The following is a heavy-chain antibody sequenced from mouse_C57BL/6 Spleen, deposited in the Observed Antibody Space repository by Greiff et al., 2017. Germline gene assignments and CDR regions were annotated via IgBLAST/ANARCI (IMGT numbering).Heavy chain of an antibody. CDR1: GFSFNTYA. V-gene: IGHV10-1*01. Sequence: EVQLQASGGGLVQPKGSLKLSCAASGFSFNTYAMNWVRPAPGKGLEWVARIRSKSNNYATYYADSVKDRFTISRVDTESMLYLQMISLRTGDTAMYYCVRSEGFAYWGQGTLVTVSA. CDR2: IRSKSNNYAT. CDR3: VRSEGFAY. J-gene: IGHJ3*01.